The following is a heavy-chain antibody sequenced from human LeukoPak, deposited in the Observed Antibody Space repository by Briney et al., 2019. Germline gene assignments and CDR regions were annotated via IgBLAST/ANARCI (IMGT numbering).Heavy chain of an antibody. J-gene: IGHJ4*02. CDR3: AKDILYSSSTDRWACDH. Sequence: PGGSLRLSCAASGFTFSDYWMSWVRQAPGKGLEWVANIKKDGSDTYYVDSVKGRFTVSRDNAKNSLYLQMISLRAEDTAVYYCAKDILYSSSTDRWACDHWGQGTLVTVSS. CDR2: IKKDGSDT. CDR1: GFTFSDYW. V-gene: IGHV3-7*03. D-gene: IGHD6-6*01.